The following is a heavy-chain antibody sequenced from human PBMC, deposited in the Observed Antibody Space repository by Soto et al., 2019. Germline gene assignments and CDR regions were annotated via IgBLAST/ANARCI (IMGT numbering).Heavy chain of an antibody. CDR2: IDHSGST. CDR3: ARDKARYYYGSGSSTLFHY. Sequence: QVQLQESGPGLVKPSGTLSLTCAVSGGSISSSNWWNWVRQPPGKGLEWIGEIDHSGSTNYNPSLKSRVTISVDKSKNHLSLKLRSVTAADTAVYYCARDKARYYYGSGSSTLFHYWGQGTLVTVSS. J-gene: IGHJ4*02. V-gene: IGHV4-4*02. CDR1: GGSISSSNW. D-gene: IGHD3-10*01.